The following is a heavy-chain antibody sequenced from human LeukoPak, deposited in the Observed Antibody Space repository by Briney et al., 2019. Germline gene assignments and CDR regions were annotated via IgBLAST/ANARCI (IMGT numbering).Heavy chain of an antibody. J-gene: IGHJ4*02. Sequence: GGSLRLSCAASGFTFSSYAMSWVRQAPGKGLEWVSAISNSGAGTYYADSVKGRFTISRDNSKNTLYLQMNSLRAEDTAVYYCAKGGRVVISPFDYWGQGTLVTVSS. CDR2: ISNSGAGT. D-gene: IGHD3-3*01. CDR1: GFTFSSYA. V-gene: IGHV3-23*01. CDR3: AKGGRVVISPFDY.